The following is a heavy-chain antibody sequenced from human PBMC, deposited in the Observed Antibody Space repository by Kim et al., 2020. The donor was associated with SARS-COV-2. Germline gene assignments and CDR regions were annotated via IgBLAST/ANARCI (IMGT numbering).Heavy chain of an antibody. V-gene: IGHV4-4*02. J-gene: IGHJ4*02. CDR2: IYHSGST. D-gene: IGHD3-9*01. CDR3: ASKADILTGYFDY. Sequence: SETLSLTCAVSGGSISSSNWWSWVRQPPGKGLEWIGEIYHSGSTNYNPSLKSRVTISVDKSKNQFSLKLSSVTAADTAVYYCASKADILTGYFDYWGQGTLVTVSS. CDR1: GGSISSSNW.